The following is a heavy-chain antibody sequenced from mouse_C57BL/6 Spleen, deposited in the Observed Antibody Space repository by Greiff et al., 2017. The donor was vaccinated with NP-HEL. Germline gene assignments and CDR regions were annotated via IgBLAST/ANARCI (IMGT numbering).Heavy chain of an antibody. CDR2: IDPSDSYT. V-gene: IGHV1-69*01. CDR1: GYTFTSYW. CDR3: ARGNYGHYYAMDY. Sequence: QVQLQQPGAELVMPGASVKLSCKASGYTFTSYWMHWVKQRPGQGLEWIGEIDPSDSYTTYNQTFQGKSTLTVNKSSSTAYMQLSSLTSEDSAVYYCARGNYGHYYAMDYWGQGTSVTVSS. J-gene: IGHJ4*01. D-gene: IGHD1-1*02.